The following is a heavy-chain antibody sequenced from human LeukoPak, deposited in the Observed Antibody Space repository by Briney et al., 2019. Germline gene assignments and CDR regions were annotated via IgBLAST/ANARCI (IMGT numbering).Heavy chain of an antibody. J-gene: IGHJ3*02. CDR3: ARGDGRYGGAFDI. CDR2: ISSTGRTI. Sequence: GGSLRLSCEVSGFTFNTYSMNWVRQAPGKGLEWLSYISSTGRTIYYADSVKGRLTTSRDNAKNTLYLQMNSLRAEDTAVYYCARGDGRYGGAFDIWGQGTMVTVSS. CDR1: GFTFNTYS. V-gene: IGHV3-48*04. D-gene: IGHD1-26*01.